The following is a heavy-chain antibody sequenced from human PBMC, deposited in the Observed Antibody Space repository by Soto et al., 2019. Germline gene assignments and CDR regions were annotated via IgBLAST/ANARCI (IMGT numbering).Heavy chain of an antibody. CDR3: ARDDVDRAMRYVMDV. CDR2: MNTNSGNT. J-gene: IGHJ6*02. CDR1: GYTFTSYD. Sequence: GASVKVSSKAPGYTFTSYDINWVRQATGQGLEWMGWMNTNSGNTGYAQKFQGRVTMTRNTSISTAYMELSSLRSEDTAVYYCARDDVDRAMRYVMDVWGQGTTVTVSS. V-gene: IGHV1-8*01. D-gene: IGHD5-18*01.